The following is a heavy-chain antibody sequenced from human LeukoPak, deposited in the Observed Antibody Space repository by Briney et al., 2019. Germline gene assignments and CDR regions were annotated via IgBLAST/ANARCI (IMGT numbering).Heavy chain of an antibody. CDR1: GGSISSHY. D-gene: IGHD1-26*01. CDR3: ARGGGAFDF. J-gene: IGHJ4*02. Sequence: PSETLSLTCTVSGGSISSHYWSWIRQSPGKGLEWIGYIYFSGSTNYNPSLKSRVTISLDTSKSQFSLKLSFVTAADTAVYYCARGGGAFDFWGQGTLVTVSS. CDR2: IYFSGST. V-gene: IGHV4-59*11.